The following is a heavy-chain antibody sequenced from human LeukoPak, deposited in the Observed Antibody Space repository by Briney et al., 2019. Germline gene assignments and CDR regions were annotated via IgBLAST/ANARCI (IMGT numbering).Heavy chain of an antibody. CDR2: ISGSGGST. V-gene: IGHV3-23*01. J-gene: IGHJ4*02. CDR3: AKDEFSGSYYNY. D-gene: IGHD1-26*01. CDR1: GSTFSSYA. Sequence: HPGGSLRLSCAASGSTFSSYAMSWVRQAPGKGLEWVSAISGSGGSTYYADSVKGRFTISRDNSKNTLYLQMNSLRAEDTAVYYCAKDEFSGSYYNYWGQGTLVTVSS.